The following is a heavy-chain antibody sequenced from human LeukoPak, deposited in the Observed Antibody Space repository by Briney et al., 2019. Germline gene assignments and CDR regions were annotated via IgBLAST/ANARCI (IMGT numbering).Heavy chain of an antibody. Sequence: GASVKVSCKASGYTFTSYGISWVRQAPGQGLEWMGWISAYNGNTNYAQKLQGRVTMTTDTSTSTAYMELRSLRSDDTAVYYCARGLAARRRPPEYYGMDVWGQGTTVAVSS. V-gene: IGHV1-18*01. CDR3: ARGLAARRRPPEYYGMDV. D-gene: IGHD6-6*01. J-gene: IGHJ6*02. CDR1: GYTFTSYG. CDR2: ISAYNGNT.